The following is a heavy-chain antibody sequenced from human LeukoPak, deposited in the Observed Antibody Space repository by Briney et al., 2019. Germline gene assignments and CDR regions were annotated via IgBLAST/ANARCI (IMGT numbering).Heavy chain of an antibody. CDR2: ISSSSSTI. V-gene: IGHV3-48*04. Sequence: PGGSLRPSCAASGFTFSSYSMNWVRQAPGKGLEWVSYISSSSSTIYYADSVKGRFTISRDNAKNSLYLQMNSLRAEDTAVYYCARGPTNYYDSSGYYRYMDVWGKGTTVTVSS. CDR3: ARGPTNYYDSSGYYRYMDV. D-gene: IGHD3-22*01. J-gene: IGHJ6*03. CDR1: GFTFSSYS.